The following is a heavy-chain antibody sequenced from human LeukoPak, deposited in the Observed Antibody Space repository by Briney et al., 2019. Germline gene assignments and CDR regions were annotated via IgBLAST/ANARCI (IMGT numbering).Heavy chain of an antibody. CDR3: ASWDYDYVWGSYRQGAFDI. V-gene: IGHV3-7*01. CDR2: IREDGSEK. J-gene: IGHJ3*02. D-gene: IGHD3-16*02. CDR1: GFTLSRYW. Sequence: GGSLRLSCAAAGFTLSRYWMSWVRQAKGKGLECVAKIREDGSEKHYVDSVKGRFIISRDNAKNSLYLQMNSLRAEDTAVYYCASWDYDYVWGSYRQGAFDIWGQGTMVTVSS.